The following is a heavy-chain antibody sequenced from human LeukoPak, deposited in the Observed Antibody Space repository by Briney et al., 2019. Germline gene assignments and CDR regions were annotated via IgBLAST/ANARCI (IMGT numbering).Heavy chain of an antibody. Sequence: PGGSLRLSCAASGFIFNNYAMHWVRQAPGKGLEWVSTIGGSGITTFYADSVKGRFTISRDNSKNTLYLQMNSLRAEDTAVYYCARDPRPSYYYGMDVWGQGTTVTVSS. V-gene: IGHV3-23*01. CDR3: ARDPRPSYYYGMDV. D-gene: IGHD6-6*01. J-gene: IGHJ6*02. CDR2: IGGSGITT. CDR1: GFIFNNYA.